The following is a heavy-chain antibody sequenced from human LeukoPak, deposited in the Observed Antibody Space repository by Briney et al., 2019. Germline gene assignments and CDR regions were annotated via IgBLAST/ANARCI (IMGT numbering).Heavy chain of an antibody. CDR1: GFTFNNCA. D-gene: IGHD1-1*01. J-gene: IGHJ6*03. V-gene: IGHV3-23*01. Sequence: GGSLRLSCAASGFTFNNCAMRWVRQAPGKGLEWVSAISGSGGGTYYADSVKGRFTIPRDNSQNTLYLQMSSLRAEDTAVYYCAKGGTGLRYYYSMDVWGKGTTVTVSS. CDR2: ISGSGGGT. CDR3: AKGGTGLRYYYSMDV.